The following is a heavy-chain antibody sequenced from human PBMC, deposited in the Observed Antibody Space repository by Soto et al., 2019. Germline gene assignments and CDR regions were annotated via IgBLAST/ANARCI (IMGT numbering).Heavy chain of an antibody. D-gene: IGHD2-2*01. CDR2: ISSSSSYI. Sequence: PGGSLRLSCAASGFTLSSYSMNWVRQAPGKGLEWVSSISSSSSYIYYADSVKGRFTISRDNAKNSLYLQMNSLRAEDTAVYYCARVGCSSTSCPEGAFDIWGQGTMVTVSS. J-gene: IGHJ3*02. CDR3: ARVGCSSTSCPEGAFDI. V-gene: IGHV3-21*01. CDR1: GFTLSSYS.